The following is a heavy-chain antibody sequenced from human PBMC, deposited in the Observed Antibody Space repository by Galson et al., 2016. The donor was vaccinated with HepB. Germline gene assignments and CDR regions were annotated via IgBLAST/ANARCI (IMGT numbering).Heavy chain of an antibody. CDR2: ISYDANQK. V-gene: IGHV3-30-3*01. J-gene: IGHJ4*02. Sequence: SLRLSCAASGFTFSSYPMHWVRQAPGEGLEWVAVISYDANQKYYADSVQGRFTISRDNSKNTLFLQMNSLRAKDTAVYYCAKDSGYDGGAFEYWGQGTLVTVSS. CDR3: AKDSGYDGGAFEY. D-gene: IGHD5-12*01. CDR1: GFTFSSYP.